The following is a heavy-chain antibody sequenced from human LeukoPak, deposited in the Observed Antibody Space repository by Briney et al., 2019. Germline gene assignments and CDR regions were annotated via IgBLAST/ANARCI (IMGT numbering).Heavy chain of an antibody. CDR3: ARVSYDYGDQTGPDY. CDR1: GGSISSGGYY. Sequence: KVSETLSLTCTVSGGSISSGGYYWSWIRQHPGKGLEWIGYIYHSGSTYYNPSLKSRVTISVDASKNQFSLKLSSVTAADTAVYYCARVSYDYGDQTGPDYWGQGTLVTVSS. J-gene: IGHJ4*02. CDR2: IYHSGST. V-gene: IGHV4-31*03. D-gene: IGHD4-17*01.